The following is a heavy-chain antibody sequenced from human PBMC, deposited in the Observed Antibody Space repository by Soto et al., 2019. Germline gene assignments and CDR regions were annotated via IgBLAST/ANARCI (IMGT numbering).Heavy chain of an antibody. CDR3: ARAAPYYYDSSGPYDY. CDR2: IIPVFGTA. D-gene: IGHD3-22*01. CDR1: GGTLSSYA. J-gene: IGHJ4*02. V-gene: IGHV1-69*05. Sequence: SVEVACKASGGTLSSYAISWVRQAPGQGLEWMGGIIPVFGTANYSQKFQGRVTITRDESASTAYMELSSLRSEDTAVYYCARAAPYYYDSSGPYDYWGQGTLVTVSS.